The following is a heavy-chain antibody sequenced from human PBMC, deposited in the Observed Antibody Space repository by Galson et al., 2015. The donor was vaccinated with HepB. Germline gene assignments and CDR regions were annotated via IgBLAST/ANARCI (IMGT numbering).Heavy chain of an antibody. V-gene: IGHV1-18*01. Sequence: SVKVSCKASGSTFAKYGISWVRQASGQGLEWMGWINSQNGNTNYAQKVQGRVTMTTDTSTSTAHMELRSLRADDTAVYYCARQTRVVTASVPVDYWGQGTLVTVSS. D-gene: IGHD2-21*02. CDR2: INSQNGNT. J-gene: IGHJ4*02. CDR3: ARQTRVVTASVPVDY. CDR1: GSTFAKYG.